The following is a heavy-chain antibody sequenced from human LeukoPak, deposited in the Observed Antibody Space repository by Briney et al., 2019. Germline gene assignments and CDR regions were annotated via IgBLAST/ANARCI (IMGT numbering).Heavy chain of an antibody. J-gene: IGHJ3*02. V-gene: IGHV3-21*01. Sequence: TGGSLRLSCAASGFTFSSYSMNWVRQAPGKGLEWVSSISSSSSYIYYADSVKGRFTISRDNAKNSLYLQMNSLRAEDTAVYYCAREPIAARGIWGQGTMVTVSS. CDR1: GFTFSSYS. CDR2: ISSSSSYI. CDR3: AREPIAARGI. D-gene: IGHD6-13*01.